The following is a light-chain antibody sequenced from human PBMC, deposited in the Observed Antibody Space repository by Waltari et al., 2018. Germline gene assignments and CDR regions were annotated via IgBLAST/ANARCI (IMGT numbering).Light chain of an antibody. CDR3: QAWDSGTVV. V-gene: IGLV3-1*01. Sequence: SYEVTQPPSMSVSPGQTASITCSGDKLADRYVYWYQKKSGQSPVLVMYRDKMRPSGIPERFFGSRPGNTATLTISGTQPMDEADYYCQAWDSGTVVFGGGTKLTVL. CDR1: KLADRY. CDR2: RDK. J-gene: IGLJ2*01.